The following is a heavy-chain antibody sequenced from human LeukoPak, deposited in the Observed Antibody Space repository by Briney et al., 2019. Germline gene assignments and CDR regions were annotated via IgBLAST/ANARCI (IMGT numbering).Heavy chain of an antibody. V-gene: IGHV4-39*01. CDR2: IYYSGST. Sequence: PSETLSLTCTVSGGSISSSSYYWGWIRQPPGKGLEWIGSIYYSGSTYYNPSLKSRVTISVDTSKNQFSLKLSSVTAADTAVYYCASQGWELIRPDAFDIWGQGTMVTVSS. J-gene: IGHJ3*02. CDR1: GGSISSSSYY. CDR3: ASQGWELIRPDAFDI. D-gene: IGHD1-26*01.